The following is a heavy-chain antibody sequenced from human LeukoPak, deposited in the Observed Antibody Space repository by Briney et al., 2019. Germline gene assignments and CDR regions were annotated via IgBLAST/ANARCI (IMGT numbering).Heavy chain of an antibody. CDR2: FSSVGGST. V-gene: IGHV3-23*01. D-gene: IGHD1-26*01. CDR3: AKEPYSGSQLLDY. CDR1: GSTFISHA. Sequence: PGGSLRLSCAASGSTFISHARSWVRQAPGKGREWFSAFSSVGGSTYYADSVKGRFTISRDNSKNTLYLQMNSLRAEDMAVYYCAKEPYSGSQLLDYWGQGTLGTVSS. J-gene: IGHJ4*02.